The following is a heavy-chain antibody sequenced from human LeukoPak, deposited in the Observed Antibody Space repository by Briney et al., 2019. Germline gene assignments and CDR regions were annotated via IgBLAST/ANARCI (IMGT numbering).Heavy chain of an antibody. Sequence: ASVKVSCKASGYTFSTYYVHWVRQAPGQGLEWMGMIIPSDGFTSYAQKFQGRVTMTRDMSTSTVYMELSSLRSDDTAVYYCAKAGSRLFGILIPLSFDCWGQGTLITVSS. CDR1: GYTFSTYY. D-gene: IGHD3-10*01. CDR2: IIPSDGFT. V-gene: IGHV1-46*01. CDR3: AKAGSRLFGILIPLSFDC. J-gene: IGHJ4*02.